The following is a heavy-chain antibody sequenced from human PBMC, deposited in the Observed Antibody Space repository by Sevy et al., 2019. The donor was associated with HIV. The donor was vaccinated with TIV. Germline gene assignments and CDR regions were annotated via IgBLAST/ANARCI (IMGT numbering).Heavy chain of an antibody. CDR1: GFTFSSYG. CDR3: ARDLRVLEWTYRHYYYGMDV. J-gene: IGHJ6*02. D-gene: IGHD3-3*01. CDR2: IWYDGSNK. V-gene: IGHV3-33*01. Sequence: GGSLRLSCAASGFTFSSYGMHWVRQAPGKGLEWVAVIWYDGSNKYYADSVKGRFTISRDNSKNTLYLQMNSLRAEDTAVYYCARDLRVLEWTYRHYYYGMDVWGQGTTVTVSS.